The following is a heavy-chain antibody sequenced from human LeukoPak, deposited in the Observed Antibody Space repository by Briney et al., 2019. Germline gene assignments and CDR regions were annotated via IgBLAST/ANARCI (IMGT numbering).Heavy chain of an antibody. CDR3: ARFLASWDRYYMDV. D-gene: IGHD2-2*01. CDR1: GFRFRHYR. V-gene: IGHV3-48*01. J-gene: IGHJ6*03. Sequence: GVCLTLSCAACGFRFRHYRFLWVRQAAGRGRAGVSHIGGSGSFIYYADSVKGRFTISRDNAKNSVVLQMNSLRAEDTAVYYCARFLASWDRYYMDVWGKGTTVSVSS. CDR2: IGGSGSFI.